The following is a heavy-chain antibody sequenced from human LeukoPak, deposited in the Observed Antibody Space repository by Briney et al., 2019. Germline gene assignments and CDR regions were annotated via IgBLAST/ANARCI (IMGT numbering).Heavy chain of an antibody. CDR1: GFTFSSYW. CDR2: IKQDGSEK. V-gene: IGHV3-7*01. Sequence: GGSLRLSCAASGFTFSSYWMSWVRQAPGKGLEWVANIKQDGSEKYYVDSVKGRLTISRDNSKNTLYLQMGSLRAEDMAVYYCARDPNSLRDGYIVWGRGTLVTVSS. CDR3: ARDPNSLRDGYIV. J-gene: IGHJ2*01. D-gene: IGHD5-24*01.